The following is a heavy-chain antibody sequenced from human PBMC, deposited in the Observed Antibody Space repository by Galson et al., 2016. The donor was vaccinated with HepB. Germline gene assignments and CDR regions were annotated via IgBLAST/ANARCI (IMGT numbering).Heavy chain of an antibody. V-gene: IGHV4-39*01. CDR3: ARRITMLRGGPPRRWFDP. D-gene: IGHD3-10*01. CDR2: IFYSGST. J-gene: IGHJ5*02. Sequence: ETLSLTCTVSGGSISSTYYYWGWIRQPPGKGLEWIGDIFYSGSTSYNPSLKSRVTISLDTSKNQFFLILNSVTAADTAVYYCARRITMLRGGPPRRWFDPWGQGTLVTVSS. CDR1: GGSISSTYYY.